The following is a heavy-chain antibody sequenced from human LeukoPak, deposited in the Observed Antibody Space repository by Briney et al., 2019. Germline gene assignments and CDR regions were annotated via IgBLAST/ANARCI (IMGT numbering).Heavy chain of an antibody. CDR1: GGSISSSSYY. V-gene: IGHV4-39*01. CDR2: IYYSGST. Sequence: SETLSLTCTVSGGSISSSSYYWGWIRQPPGKGLEWIGSIYYSGSTYYNPSLKSRVTISVDTSKNQFSLKLSSVTAADPAVYYCARHPVRWLQFGSKLAGFDYWGQGTLVTVSS. D-gene: IGHD5-24*01. CDR3: ARHPVRWLQFGSKLAGFDY. J-gene: IGHJ4*02.